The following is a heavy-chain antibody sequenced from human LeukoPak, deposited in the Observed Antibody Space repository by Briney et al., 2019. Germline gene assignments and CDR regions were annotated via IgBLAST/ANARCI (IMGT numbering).Heavy chain of an antibody. CDR3: ARLAVLWRSAHSPEN. CDR1: GGSISSSSYY. Sequence: PSETLSLTCTVSGGSISSSSYYWGWIRQPPGKGLEWIGSIYYSGSTYYNPSLKSRVTISVDTSKNQFSLKLSSVTAADTAVYYCARLAVLWRSAHSPENWGQGTLVTVSS. V-gene: IGHV4-39*01. CDR2: IYYSGST. J-gene: IGHJ4*02. D-gene: IGHD3-10*01.